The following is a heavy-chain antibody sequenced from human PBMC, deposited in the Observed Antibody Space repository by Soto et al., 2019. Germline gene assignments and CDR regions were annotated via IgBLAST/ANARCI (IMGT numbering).Heavy chain of an antibody. CDR1: GYTFTSYG. CDR3: GRGSRRRSCFDP. J-gene: IGHJ5*02. V-gene: IGHV1-8*02. Sequence: ASVKVSCKASGYTFTSYGISWVRQAPGQGLEWMGWMNPNSGNTGYAQKFQGRVTMTRNTSISTAYMELSSLRSEDTAVYYCGRGSRRRSCFDPWGQGTLVTSPQ. CDR2: MNPNSGNT.